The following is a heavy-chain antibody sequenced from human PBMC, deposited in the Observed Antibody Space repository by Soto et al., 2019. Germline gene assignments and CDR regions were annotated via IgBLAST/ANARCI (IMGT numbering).Heavy chain of an antibody. J-gene: IGHJ4*02. CDR2: ISYDGSNK. Sequence: WWSLELCCAACGLTLWSYAMDWVRQAPGKGLEWVAVISYDGSNKYYADSVKGRFTISRDNSKNTLYLQMNSLRAEDTAVYYCARESQPNWNNLVTYLDYWGQGTLVTVSS. CDR3: ARESQPNWNNLVTYLDY. CDR1: GLTLWSYA. V-gene: IGHV3-30-3*01. D-gene: IGHD1-20*01.